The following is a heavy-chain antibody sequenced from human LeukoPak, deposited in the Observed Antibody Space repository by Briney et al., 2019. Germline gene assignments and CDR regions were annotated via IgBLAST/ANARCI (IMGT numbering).Heavy chain of an antibody. CDR2: ISSSSGYI. Sequence: PGGSLRLSCATSGFTFDDYGMSWVRQAPGKGLEWVSFISSSSGYIYHADSVKGRFTVSRDNAKISLYLQMNSLRAEDTAVYYCARVQGGYSIAWGQGTLVTVSS. CDR1: GFTFDDYG. V-gene: IGHV3-21*01. D-gene: IGHD5-18*01. J-gene: IGHJ5*02. CDR3: ARVQGGYSIA.